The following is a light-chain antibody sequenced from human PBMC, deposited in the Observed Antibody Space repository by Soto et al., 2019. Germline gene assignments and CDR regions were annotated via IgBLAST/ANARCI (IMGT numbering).Light chain of an antibody. Sequence: EVVLTQSPAILCLSPGERATLSCRASQSVKSSLAWYQQKPGQPPRLLIYDASHRATGIPARFSGSGSGTDFTLTISSLEPEAVAFYFCQHSSNWPPVTVGGGTKVQI. J-gene: IGKJ4*01. CDR1: QSVKSS. V-gene: IGKV3-11*01. CDR3: QHSSNWPPVT. CDR2: DAS.